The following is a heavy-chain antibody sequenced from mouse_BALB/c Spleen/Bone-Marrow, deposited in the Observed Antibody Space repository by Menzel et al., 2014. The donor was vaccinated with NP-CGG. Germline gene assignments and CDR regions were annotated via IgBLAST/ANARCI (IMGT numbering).Heavy chain of an antibody. CDR2: ISSGSSTI. J-gene: IGHJ4*01. D-gene: IGHD2-2*01. V-gene: IGHV5-17*02. CDR1: GFTFSSFG. CDR3: ARSPYGYDGRDY. Sequence: EVKLMESGGGLVQPGGSRKLSCAASGFTFSSFGMHWVRQAPEKGLEWVAYISSGSSTIYYADTVKGRFTISRDNPENTLFLQMTSLRSEDTAMYYCARSPYGYDGRDYWGQGTSVTVSS.